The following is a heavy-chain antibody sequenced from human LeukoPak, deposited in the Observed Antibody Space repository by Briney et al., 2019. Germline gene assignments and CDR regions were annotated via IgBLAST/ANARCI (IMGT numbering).Heavy chain of an antibody. D-gene: IGHD3-10*01. J-gene: IGHJ1*01. CDR3: ARDDEYYCGSGSYPQH. V-gene: IGHV3-33*01. CDR2: TWYDGSNK. Sequence: PGGSLRLSCAASGFTFSSYGMHWVRPAPGKGREWVVVTWYDGSNKYYADSVKGRFTISRDNSKNTLYLQMNSLRAEDTDVYCCARDDEYYCGSGSYPQHWGQGTLVTVSS. CDR1: GFTFSSYG.